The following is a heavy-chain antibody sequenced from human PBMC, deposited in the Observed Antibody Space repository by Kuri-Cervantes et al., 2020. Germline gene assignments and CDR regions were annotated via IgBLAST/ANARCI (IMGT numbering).Heavy chain of an antibody. D-gene: IGHD1-26*01. CDR3: AKTIVGATTDGYYGMDV. Sequence: GESRKISCAASGFTLSNYWMTWVRQAPGKGLEWVANIKKDGSEKYDVDSVRGRSTISRDNAKNSLHLQMDSLRAEDTAVYYCAKTIVGATTDGYYGMDVWGQGTTVTVSS. CDR1: GFTLSNYW. V-gene: IGHV3-7*01. CDR2: IKKDGSEK. J-gene: IGHJ6*02.